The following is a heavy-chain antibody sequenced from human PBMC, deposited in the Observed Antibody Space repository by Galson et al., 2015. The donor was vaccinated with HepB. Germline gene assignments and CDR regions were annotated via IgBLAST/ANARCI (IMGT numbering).Heavy chain of an antibody. CDR3: ATRPYVQWLKSLF. CDR2: ISGGAATT. Sequence: SLRLSCAASGFTFTTYAMGWVRQAPGKGLEWVSSISGGAATTYHADPVKGRFTISRDNFKDTLYLQMNSLRVEDTAVYYCATRPYVQWLKSLFGGQGTLVTVSS. J-gene: IGHJ4*02. D-gene: IGHD6-19*01. CDR1: GFTFTTYA. V-gene: IGHV3-23*01.